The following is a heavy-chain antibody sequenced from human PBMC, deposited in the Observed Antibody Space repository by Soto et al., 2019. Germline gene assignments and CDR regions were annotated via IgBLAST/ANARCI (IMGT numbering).Heavy chain of an antibody. CDR3: ARADGQRAVAGPTDD. CDR1: GFTFSSYA. Sequence: HGGSLRLSCAASGFTFSSYAMHWVRQAPGKGLEWVAVISYDGSNKYYADSVKGRFTISRDNSKNTLYLQMNSLRAGDTAVYYCARADGQRAVAGPTDDWGQGTMVTVSS. CDR2: ISYDGSNK. J-gene: IGHJ3*01. D-gene: IGHD6-19*01. V-gene: IGHV3-30-3*01.